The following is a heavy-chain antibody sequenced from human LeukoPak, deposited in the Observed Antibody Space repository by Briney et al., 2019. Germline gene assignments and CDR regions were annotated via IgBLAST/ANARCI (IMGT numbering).Heavy chain of an antibody. J-gene: IGHJ6*02. V-gene: IGHV1-2*04. CDR2: INPNSGGT. Sequence: ASVKVSCKASGYTFTGYYMHWVRQAPGQGLEWMGWINPNSGGTSYAQKFQGWVTMTRDTSISTAYMELSRLRSDDTAVYYCARTAMARTAFGMDVWGQGTTVTVSS. CDR1: GYTFTGYY. CDR3: ARTAMARTAFGMDV. D-gene: IGHD3-10*01.